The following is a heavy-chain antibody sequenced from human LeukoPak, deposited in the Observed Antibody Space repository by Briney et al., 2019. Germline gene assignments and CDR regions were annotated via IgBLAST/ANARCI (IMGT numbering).Heavy chain of an antibody. J-gene: IGHJ5*02. CDR1: GGSFSGYY. Sequence: SETLSLTCAVNGGSFSGYYWSWIRQPPGRGLEWSGEINHSGSTNYNPSLKGRVTISVDTSKNQFSLKLSSVTAADTAVYYCARDLRGSSWYGGWFDPWGQGNLVTVSS. D-gene: IGHD6-13*01. V-gene: IGHV4-34*01. CDR2: INHSGST. CDR3: ARDLRGSSWYGGWFDP.